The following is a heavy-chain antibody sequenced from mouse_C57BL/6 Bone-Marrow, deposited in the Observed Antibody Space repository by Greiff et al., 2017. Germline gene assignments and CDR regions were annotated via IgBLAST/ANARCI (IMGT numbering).Heavy chain of an antibody. CDR1: GYTFTNYW. J-gene: IGHJ2*01. V-gene: IGHV1-63*01. CDR3: ARERYYGSYFDY. Sequence: VQLQQSGAELVRPGTSVKMSCKASGYTFTNYWIGWAKQRPGHGLEWIGDIYPGGGYTNYNEKFKGKATLTADKYSSTAYMQFSSLTSEDSAIYYCARERYYGSYFDYWGQGTTLTVSS. CDR2: IYPGGGYT. D-gene: IGHD1-1*01.